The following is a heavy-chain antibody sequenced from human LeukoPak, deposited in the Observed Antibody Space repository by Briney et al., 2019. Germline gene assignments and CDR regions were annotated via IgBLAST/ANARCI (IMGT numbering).Heavy chain of an antibody. CDR1: GFTFSSYG. V-gene: IGHV3-30*18. J-gene: IGHJ4*02. D-gene: IGHD3-22*01. CDR3: AKEGDYYDSSGYSDLDY. CDR2: ISYDGSNK. Sequence: GRSLRLSCAASGFTFSSYGMHWVRQAPGKGLEWVAVISYDGSNKYYADSVKGRFTISRDNSKNRLYLQMNSLRAEDTAVYYCAKEGDYYDSSGYSDLDYWGQGTLVTVSS.